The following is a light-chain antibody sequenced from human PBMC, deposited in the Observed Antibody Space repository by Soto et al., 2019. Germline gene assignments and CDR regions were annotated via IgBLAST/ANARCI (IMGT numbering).Light chain of an antibody. CDR1: SSNIGAGYD. CDR3: QSYDDTLRGV. V-gene: IGLV1-40*01. CDR2: SNN. Sequence: QSVLTQPPSVSGAPGQRVTISCTGSSSNIGAGYDVHWYQQLPGRAPKLLIFSNNNRPSGVPDRFSGSKSGASASLAITGLQAEDEADYYCQSYDDTLRGVFGGGTKLTVL. J-gene: IGLJ3*02.